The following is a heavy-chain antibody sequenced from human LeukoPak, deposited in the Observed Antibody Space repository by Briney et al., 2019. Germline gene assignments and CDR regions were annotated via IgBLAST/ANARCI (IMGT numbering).Heavy chain of an antibody. CDR2: IYYSGST. Sequence: SETPSLTCTVSGGSISSYYWSWIRQPPGKGLEWIGYIYYSGSTNYNPSLKSRVTISVDTSKNQFSLKLSSVTAADTAVYYCARHEMATIGLDYWGQGTLVTVSS. D-gene: IGHD5-12*01. CDR1: GGSISSYY. J-gene: IGHJ4*02. V-gene: IGHV4-59*08. CDR3: ARHEMATIGLDY.